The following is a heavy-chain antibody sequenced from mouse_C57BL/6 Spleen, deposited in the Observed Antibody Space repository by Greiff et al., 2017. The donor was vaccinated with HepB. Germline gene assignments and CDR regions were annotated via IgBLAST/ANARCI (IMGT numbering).Heavy chain of an antibody. J-gene: IGHJ2*01. CDR3: TKGGSSYPDY. CDR2: IDPENGDT. D-gene: IGHD1-1*01. CDR1: GFNIKDDY. Sequence: VQLQQSGAELVRPGASVKLSCTASGFNIKDDYMHWVKQRPEQGLEWIGWIDPENGDTEYASQFQGKATITADTSSNTAYLQLSSLTSEDTAVYYCTKGGSSYPDYWGQGTTLTVSS. V-gene: IGHV14-4*01.